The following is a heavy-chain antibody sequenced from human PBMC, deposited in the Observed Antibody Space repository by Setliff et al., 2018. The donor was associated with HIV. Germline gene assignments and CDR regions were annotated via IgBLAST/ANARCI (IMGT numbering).Heavy chain of an antibody. CDR2: ITHSGTT. V-gene: IGHV4-34*01. Sequence: SETLSLTCAVYGESFSDYSWTWIRQPPGKGLEWIGEITHSGTTNYNPSLKSRVTISVDPSKDQFYLRLTSVTAADTAVYYCTRHSAYYEFLTYYYPRYSFDFWGQGTLVTVSS. J-gene: IGHJ4*02. CDR1: GESFSDYS. D-gene: IGHD3-9*01. CDR3: TRHSAYYEFLTYYYPRYSFDF.